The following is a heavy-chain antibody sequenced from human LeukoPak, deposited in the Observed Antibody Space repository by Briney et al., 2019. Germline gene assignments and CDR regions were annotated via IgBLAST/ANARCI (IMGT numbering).Heavy chain of an antibody. CDR2: ISSSSSYI. Sequence: GGSLRLSCAASGFTFSSYSMNWVRQAPGKGLEWVSSISSSSSYIYYADSVKGRFTISRDNAKNSLYLQMNSLRAEDTAVYYCARDRGIVGATTFDYWGQETLVTVSS. CDR1: GFTFSSYS. CDR3: ARDRGIVGATTFDY. J-gene: IGHJ4*02. D-gene: IGHD1-26*01. V-gene: IGHV3-21*01.